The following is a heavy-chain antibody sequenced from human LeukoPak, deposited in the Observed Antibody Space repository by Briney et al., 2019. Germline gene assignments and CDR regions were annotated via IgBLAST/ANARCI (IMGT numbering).Heavy chain of an antibody. CDR1: GFPFTTFY. CDR2: IGLSGSPL. CDR3: ARKDFSSGSFSY. J-gene: IGHJ4*02. D-gene: IGHD3-22*01. Sequence: PLGSPRLSCAVSGFPFTTFYIIWIRQSRGKAREGISYIGLSGSPLDYAESVRGRFTISRDNARNSLYLEMNSLRAEDTAVYYCARKDFSSGSFSYWGQGTLVTVSS. V-gene: IGHV3-11*04.